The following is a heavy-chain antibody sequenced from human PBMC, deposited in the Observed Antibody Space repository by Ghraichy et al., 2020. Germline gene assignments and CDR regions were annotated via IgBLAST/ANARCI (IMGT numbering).Heavy chain of an antibody. CDR3: ARERREATIMLGDY. CDR1: GFTFSSYA. D-gene: IGHD1-26*01. Sequence: GGSLRLSCAASGFTFSSYAMHWVRQAPGKGLEWVAVDGNNKYYADSVKGRFTVSRDNSKNTLYLQMNSLRAEDTAVYYCARERREATIMLGDYWGRGTLVNVCS. J-gene: IGHJ4*02. V-gene: IGHV3-30-3*01. CDR2: DGNNK.